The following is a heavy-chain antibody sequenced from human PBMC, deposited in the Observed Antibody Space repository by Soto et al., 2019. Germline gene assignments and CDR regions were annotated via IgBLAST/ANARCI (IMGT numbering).Heavy chain of an antibody. CDR1: GGSISSGGYS. D-gene: IGHD6-6*01. V-gene: IGHV4-30-2*01. Sequence: QLQLQESGSGLVKPSQALSLTCAVSGGSISSGGYSWRWIRQPPGKGLEWIGYIYHSGSTSYNPSLKSRVTISVDRSKIQFSLRLSSVTAADTAVYYCAGGIAARPLGYWGQGTLVTVSS. J-gene: IGHJ4*02. CDR3: AGGIAARPLGY. CDR2: IYHSGST.